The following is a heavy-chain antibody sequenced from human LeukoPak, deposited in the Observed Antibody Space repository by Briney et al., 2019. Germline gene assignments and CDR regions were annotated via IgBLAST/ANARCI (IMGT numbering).Heavy chain of an antibody. Sequence: SETLSLTCTVSGGSISSYTYYWSWIRQPPGKGLEWIGYTYYSGIINYNPSLKSRVTISADTSKNQFSLKLTSVTAADTAVYFCARDSSGMDVWGQGTTVTVSS. CDR3: ARDSSGMDV. CDR1: GGSISSYTYY. CDR2: TYYSGII. V-gene: IGHV4-61*01. J-gene: IGHJ6*02.